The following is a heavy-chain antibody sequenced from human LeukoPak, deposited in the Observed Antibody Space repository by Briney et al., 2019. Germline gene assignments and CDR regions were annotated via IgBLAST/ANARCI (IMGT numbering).Heavy chain of an antibody. J-gene: IGHJ6*03. CDR2: IRYDGNNK. CDR3: AKISPYSSSGRRNYYSYYMDV. D-gene: IGHD6-6*01. CDR1: GFTFSSYG. V-gene: IGHV3-30*02. Sequence: PGGSLRLSCAASGFTFSSYGMHWVCQAPGKGLEWVAFIRYDGNNKYYADSVKGRFTISRDNSKNTLYLQMNSLRAEDTAVHYCAKISPYSSSGRRNYYSYYMDVWGKGTTVTVSS.